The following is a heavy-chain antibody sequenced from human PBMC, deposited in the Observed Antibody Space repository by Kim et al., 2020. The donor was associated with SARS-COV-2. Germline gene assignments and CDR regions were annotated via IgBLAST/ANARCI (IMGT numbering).Heavy chain of an antibody. V-gene: IGHV4-4*07. J-gene: IGHJ3*02. CDR3: ARSDTSNYYDAFDI. CDR2: VYTSGSS. CDR1: GDSVSSYY. Sequence: SETLSLTCTVSGDSVSSYYWSWIRQPAGKGLEWVGRVYTSGSSNYNPSLKSRVTMSFDTSKKQFSLKLSSVTAADTAVYYCARSDTSNYYDAFDIWGQGTMVTVSS. D-gene: IGHD3-22*01.